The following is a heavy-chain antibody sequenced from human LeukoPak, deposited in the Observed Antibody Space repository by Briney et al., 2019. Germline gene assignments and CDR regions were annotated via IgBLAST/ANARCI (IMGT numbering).Heavy chain of an antibody. V-gene: IGHV3-13*04. D-gene: IGHD4-23*01. Sequence: PGGSLRLSCAASGFTFSSYDMHWVRQATGKGLEWVSAIGTAGDTYYPGSVKGRFTISRENTKKSLYLQMNSLRAGDTAVYYCARWYLLYFDLWGRGTLVTVSS. CDR2: IGTAGDT. CDR3: ARWYLLYFDL. CDR1: GFTFSSYD. J-gene: IGHJ2*01.